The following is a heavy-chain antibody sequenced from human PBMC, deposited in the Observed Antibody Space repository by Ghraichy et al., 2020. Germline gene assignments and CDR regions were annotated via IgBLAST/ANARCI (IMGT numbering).Heavy chain of an antibody. J-gene: IGHJ3*02. CDR2: ISSSSSYT. CDR3: ARDRAPSYYDILTGSSDAFDI. CDR1: GFTFSDYY. V-gene: IGHV3-11*06. Sequence: GGSLRLSCAASGFTFSDYYMSWIRQAPGKGLEWVSYISSSSSYTNYADSVKGRFTISRDNAKNSLYLQMNSLRAEDTAVYYCARDRAPSYYDILTGSSDAFDIWGQGTMVTVSS. D-gene: IGHD3-9*01.